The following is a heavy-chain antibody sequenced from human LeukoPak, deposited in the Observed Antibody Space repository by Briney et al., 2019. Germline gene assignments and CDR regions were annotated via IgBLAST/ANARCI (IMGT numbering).Heavy chain of an antibody. J-gene: IGHJ4*02. CDR1: GFTFSSYW. CDR2: IKQDGSEK. D-gene: IGHD6-19*01. Sequence: AGGSLRLSCAASGFTFSSYWMSWVRQAPGKGLEWVANIKQDGSEKYYVDSVKGRFTISRDNAKNSLYLQMNSLRAEDTAVYYCARVGGSGWYNHFDYWGQGTLATVSS. CDR3: ARVGGSGWYNHFDY. V-gene: IGHV3-7*01.